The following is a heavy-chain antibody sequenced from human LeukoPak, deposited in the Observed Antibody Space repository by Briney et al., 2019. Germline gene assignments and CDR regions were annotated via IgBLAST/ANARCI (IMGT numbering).Heavy chain of an antibody. CDR2: INPSGGST. CDR3: SRDSHDYGDYEDY. V-gene: IGHV1-46*01. Sequence: GASVKVSCKASGYTFTSYYMHWVRQAPGQGLEWMGIINPSGGSTSYAQKFQGRVTMTRDTSTSTVYMELSSLRSEDTAVYYWSRDSHDYGDYEDYWGQGTLVTVSS. D-gene: IGHD4-17*01. J-gene: IGHJ4*02. CDR1: GYTFTSYY.